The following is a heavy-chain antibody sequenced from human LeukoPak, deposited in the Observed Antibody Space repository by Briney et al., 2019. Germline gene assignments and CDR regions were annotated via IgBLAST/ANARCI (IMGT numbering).Heavy chain of an antibody. V-gene: IGHV5-51*01. D-gene: IGHD4-23*01. CDR1: GYLFTRKW. Sequence: GESLRISCKGSGYLFTRKWIGWVRQMPGKGLEWMGIIYPGDSETRYSPSLQGQDTISADKSINTAYLQWSSLKASDTAMYYCARRVVNNRNWYFDLWGRGTLVTVSS. CDR3: ARRVVNNRNWYFDL. J-gene: IGHJ2*01. CDR2: IYPGDSET.